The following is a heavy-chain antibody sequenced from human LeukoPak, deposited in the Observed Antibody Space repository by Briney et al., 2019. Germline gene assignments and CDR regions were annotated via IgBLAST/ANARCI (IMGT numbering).Heavy chain of an antibody. CDR3: ASGDYGLYFFDS. CDR1: GGSISRGGYY. Sequence: SETLSLTCTVSGGSISRGGYYWNWIRQHPREGLEWIGYFYYSRTTSYNPSLKSRATISVDTSNNQFSLKLSSVTAADTAVYYCASGDYGLYFFDSWGRGTLVTVSS. J-gene: IGHJ4*02. D-gene: IGHD4-17*01. V-gene: IGHV4-31*03. CDR2: FYYSRTT.